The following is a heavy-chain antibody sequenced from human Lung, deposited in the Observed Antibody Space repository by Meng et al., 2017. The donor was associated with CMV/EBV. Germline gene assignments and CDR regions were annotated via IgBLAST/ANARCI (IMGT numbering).Heavy chain of an antibody. CDR3: ARGGGSYSGDY. D-gene: IGHD1-26*01. J-gene: IGHJ4*02. V-gene: IGHV3-48*04. Sequence: GESXKISCAASGFTFSSYTMNWVRQAPGKGLEWVSYISSSSSTIYYADSVKGRFTISRDNAKNSLYLQMNSLRAEDTAVYYCARGGGSYSGDYWGQGTRVTVDS. CDR1: GFTFSSYT. CDR2: ISSSSSTI.